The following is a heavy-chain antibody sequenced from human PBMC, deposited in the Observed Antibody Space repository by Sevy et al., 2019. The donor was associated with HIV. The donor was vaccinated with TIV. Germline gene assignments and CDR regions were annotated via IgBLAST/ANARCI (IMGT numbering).Heavy chain of an antibody. CDR1: GYTFTGYY. CDR3: ARDLYGDYRYYYYYYGMDV. V-gene: IGHV1-2*02. D-gene: IGHD4-17*01. Sequence: ASVKVSCKASGYTFTGYYMHWVRQAPGQGLEWMGWINPNSGGTNYAQKFQGRVTMTRDTSISTAYMELSRLRSDETAVYYCARDLYGDYRYYYYYYGMDVWGQGTTVTVSS. J-gene: IGHJ6*02. CDR2: INPNSGGT.